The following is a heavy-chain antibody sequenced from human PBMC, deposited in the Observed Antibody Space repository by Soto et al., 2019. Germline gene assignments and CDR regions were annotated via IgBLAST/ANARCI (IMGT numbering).Heavy chain of an antibody. V-gene: IGHV4-30-4*01. CDR3: ARVRYYYGSGCYGKDY. CDR1: GGSISSGDYY. J-gene: IGHJ4*02. CDR2: IYYSGST. Sequence: QVQLQESGPGLVKPSQTLSLTCTVSGGSISSGDYYWSWIRQPPGKGLEWIGYIYYSGSTYYTPSVKSRLTISIDTSKTQFSLQLSSVTAAATAVYYCARVRYYYGSGCYGKDYWSQGSLVIVAS. D-gene: IGHD3-10*01.